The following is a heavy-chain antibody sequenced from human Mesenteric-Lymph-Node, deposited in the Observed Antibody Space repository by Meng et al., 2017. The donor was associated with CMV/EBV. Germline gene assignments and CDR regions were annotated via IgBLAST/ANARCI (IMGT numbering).Heavy chain of an antibody. CDR3: AKDRVFDSISIYYFDY. J-gene: IGHJ4*02. Sequence: GGSLRLSCAASGFTFSGYVMSWARQAPGKGLEWASGISGSGGTTYYADSVKGRFTISRDNSKNTLFLQMNSLRAEDTAVYYCAKDRVFDSISIYYFDYWGQGTLVTVSS. CDR1: GFTFSGYV. V-gene: IGHV3-23*01. CDR2: ISGSGGTT. D-gene: IGHD3-10*02.